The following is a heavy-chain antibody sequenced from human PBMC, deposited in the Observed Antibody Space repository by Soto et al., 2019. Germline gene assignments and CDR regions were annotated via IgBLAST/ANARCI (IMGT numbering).Heavy chain of an antibody. D-gene: IGHD3-16*01. CDR2: IYYSGST. Sequence: ASETLSLTCAVSGGSISSSNWWNWVRQSPGKGLEWIGYIYYSGSTNYNPSLKSRVTISVDTSKNQFSLKLSSVTAADTAVYYCARHYDPDAFDIWGQGTMVTVSS. J-gene: IGHJ3*02. CDR3: ARHYDPDAFDI. V-gene: IGHV4-4*02. CDR1: GGSISSSNW.